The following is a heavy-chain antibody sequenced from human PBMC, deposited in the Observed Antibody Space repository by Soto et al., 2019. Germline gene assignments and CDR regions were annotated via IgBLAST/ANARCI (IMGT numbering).Heavy chain of an antibody. CDR1: GYTLTELS. D-gene: IGHD1-20*01. V-gene: IGHV1-24*01. CDR3: ATFGYNRKKRPYYYYGMDV. Sequence: ASVKVSCKVSGYTLTELSMHWVRQAPGKGLERMGGFDPEDGETIYAQKFQGRVTMTEDTSTDTAYMELSSLRSEDTAVYYCATFGYNRKKRPYYYYGMDVWGQANTVTVS. CDR2: FDPEDGET. J-gene: IGHJ6*02.